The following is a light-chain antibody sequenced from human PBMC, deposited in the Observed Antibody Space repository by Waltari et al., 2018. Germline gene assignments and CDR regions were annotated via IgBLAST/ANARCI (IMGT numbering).Light chain of an antibody. CDR3: QSYDDSLSGYV. V-gene: IGLV1-40*01. J-gene: IGLJ3*02. CDR2: NII. Sequence: QSVLTQPPSVSGAPGQRVTISCTGSSSNIGAGHDVHWYQQLPGRAPRLLTSNIINRPSGVPDRIPGSNSGTSASLVITGLQAEDEAEFYCQSYDDSLSGYVFGGGTKLTVL. CDR1: SSNIGAGHD.